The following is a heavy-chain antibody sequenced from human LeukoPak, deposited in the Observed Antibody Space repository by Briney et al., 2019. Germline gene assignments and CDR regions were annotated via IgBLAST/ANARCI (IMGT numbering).Heavy chain of an antibody. CDR2: ISYDGSNK. CDR3: ARGSRITIFGVVKDNFDY. V-gene: IGHV3-30-3*01. J-gene: IGHJ4*02. Sequence: GRSLRLSCAASGSTFSSYAMHWVRQAPGKGLEWVAVISYDGSNKYYADSVKGRFTISRDNSKNTLYLQMNSLRAEDTAVYYCARGSRITIFGVVKDNFDYWGQGTLVTVSS. CDR1: GSTFSSYA. D-gene: IGHD3-3*01.